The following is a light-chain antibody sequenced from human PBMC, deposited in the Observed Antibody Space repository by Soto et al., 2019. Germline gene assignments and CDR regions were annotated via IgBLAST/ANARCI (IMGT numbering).Light chain of an antibody. J-gene: IGKJ3*01. Sequence: EIVLTQSPGTLSLSPGERATLSCRASQSVSSSYLAWYRQKPGQAPRLLIHGASGRATGIPDRFSGSGSGTDFTLTISRLEPEDFAVYYCQQYGSSPIFTFVPGTKVDIK. CDR2: GAS. CDR3: QQYGSSPIFT. CDR1: QSVSSSY. V-gene: IGKV3-20*01.